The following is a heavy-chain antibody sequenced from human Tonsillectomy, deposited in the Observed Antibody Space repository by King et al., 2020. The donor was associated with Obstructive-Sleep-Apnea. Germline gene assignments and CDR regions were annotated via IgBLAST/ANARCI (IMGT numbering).Heavy chain of an antibody. J-gene: IGHJ4*02. D-gene: IGHD4-17*01. CDR1: GFTFSTYS. V-gene: IGHV3-48*04. CDR2: ISGSKNTV. Sequence: VQLVESGGGLVQPGGSLRLSCEGSGFTFSTYSMNWVRQAPGKGLEWISYISGSKNTVHYADSVKGRFTISRDNAKNSVYLQMNSLRAEDTAVYFCARDRYGDFLTRIDFWGQGALVTVSS. CDR3: ARDRYGDFLTRIDF.